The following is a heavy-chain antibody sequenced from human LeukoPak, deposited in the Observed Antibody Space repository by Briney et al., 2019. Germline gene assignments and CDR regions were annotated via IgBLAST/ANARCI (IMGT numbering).Heavy chain of an antibody. CDR1: GGSISSYY. D-gene: IGHD5-18*01. V-gene: IGHV4-59*01. CDR2: IYYSGST. J-gene: IGHJ4*02. CDR3: AGDRVGYSYGSFVY. Sequence: SETLSLTCTVSGGSISSYYWSWIRQPPGKGLEWIGYIYYSGSTNYNPSLKSRVTMSVDTSKNQFSLKLSSVSAADTAVYYCAGDRVGYSYGSFVYWGQGTLVTVSS.